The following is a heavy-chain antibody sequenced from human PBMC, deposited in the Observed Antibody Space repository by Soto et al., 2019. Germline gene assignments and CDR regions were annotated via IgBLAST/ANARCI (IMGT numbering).Heavy chain of an antibody. V-gene: IGHV1-18*01. CDR1: GYTFTSYG. D-gene: IGHD3-10*01. CDR3: AGDPYGSPPPLSYYYGMDV. J-gene: IGHJ6*02. CDR2: ISAYNGNT. Sequence: QVQLVQSGAEVKKPGASVKVSCKASGYTFTSYGISWVRQAPGQGLEWMGWISAYNGNTNYAQKLQGRVTMTTDTSTSTAYMELGGLRSGDTAVYYWAGDPYGSPPPLSYYYGMDVWGQGTTVTVSS.